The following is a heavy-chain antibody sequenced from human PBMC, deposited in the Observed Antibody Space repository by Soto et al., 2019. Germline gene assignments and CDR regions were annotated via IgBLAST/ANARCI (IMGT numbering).Heavy chain of an antibody. CDR3: ARLPSSWYFSYYYGMDV. J-gene: IGHJ6*02. D-gene: IGHD6-13*01. V-gene: IGHV4-39*01. CDR1: GGPISSSSYY. CDR2: IYYSGST. Sequence: SETLSLTCTVSGGPISSSSYYWGWIRQPPGKGLEWIGSIYYSGSTYYNPSLKSRVTISVDTSKNQFSLKLSSVTAADTAVYYCARLPSSWYFSYYYGMDVWGQGTTVTVSS.